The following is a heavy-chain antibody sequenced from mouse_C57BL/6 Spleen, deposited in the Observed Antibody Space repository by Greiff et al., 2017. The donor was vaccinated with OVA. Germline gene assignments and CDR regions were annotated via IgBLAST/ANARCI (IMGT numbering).Heavy chain of an antibody. Sequence: EVMLVESGGGLVKPGGSLKLSCAASGFTFSSYAMSWVRQTPEKRLEWVATISDGGSYTYYPDNVKGRFTISRDNAKNNLYLQMSHLKSEDTAMYYCARDPDDGYHEAYWGQGTLVTVSA. CDR1: GFTFSSYA. CDR2: ISDGGSYT. V-gene: IGHV5-4*01. D-gene: IGHD2-3*01. J-gene: IGHJ3*01. CDR3: ARDPDDGYHEAY.